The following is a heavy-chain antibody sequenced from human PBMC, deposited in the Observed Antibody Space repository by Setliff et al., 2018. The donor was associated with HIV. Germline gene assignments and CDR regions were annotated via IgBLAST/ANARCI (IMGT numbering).Heavy chain of an antibody. CDR3: ARLVWTGYGSRASDI. CDR2: IFSDGAT. V-gene: IGHV4-38-2*01. CDR1: GYSISSGCY. J-gene: IGHJ3*02. D-gene: IGHD5-12*01. Sequence: ASETLSLTCAVSGYSISSGCYWGWIRQPPGKGLEWIGSIFSDGATYYNPSLSSRVTISWDTSRNQFYLELRSVSAADTAVYYCARLVWTGYGSRASDIWGQGTVVTVSS.